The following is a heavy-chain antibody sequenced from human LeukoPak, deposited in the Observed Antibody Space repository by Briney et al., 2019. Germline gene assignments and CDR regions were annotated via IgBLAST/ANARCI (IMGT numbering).Heavy chain of an antibody. J-gene: IGHJ3*02. CDR2: INHSGST. V-gene: IGHV4-34*01. CDR3: ARGCGVNYYDSSGYRSGAFDI. D-gene: IGHD3-22*01. Sequence: SETLSLTCAVYGGSFSGYYWSWIRQPPGKGLEWIGEINHSGSTNYNPSLKSRVTISVDTSKNQFSLKLSSVTAADTAVYYCARGCGVNYYDSSGYRSGAFDIWGQGTMVTVSS. CDR1: GGSFSGYY.